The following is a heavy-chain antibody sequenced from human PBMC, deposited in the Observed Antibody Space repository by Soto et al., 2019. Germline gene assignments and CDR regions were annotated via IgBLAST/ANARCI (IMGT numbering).Heavy chain of an antibody. V-gene: IGHV1-18*04. J-gene: IGHJ6*04. CDR1: GYSLTSFG. CDR2: MSRYNGNT. Sequence: ASVKVSCKASGYSLTSFGISWVRQAPGQGLEWMGWMSRYNGNTNYAQKLQGRVTMTTDTSTSTAYMELSSLRSDHTPVYYCARVPMRWGGTRPRPKAYVMDVWGKGTTVPVSS. CDR3: ARVPMRWGGTRPRPKAYVMDV. D-gene: IGHD2-15*01.